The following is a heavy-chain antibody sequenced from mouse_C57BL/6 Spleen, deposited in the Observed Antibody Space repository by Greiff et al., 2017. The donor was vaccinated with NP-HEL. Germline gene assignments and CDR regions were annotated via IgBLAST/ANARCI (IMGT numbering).Heavy chain of an antibody. CDR2: INYDGSST. V-gene: IGHV5-16*01. D-gene: IGHD2-1*01. CDR3: ASSYGNSYAMEY. Sequence: EVKLVESEGGLVQPGSSMKLSCTASGFTFSDYYMAWVRQGPEKGLEWVANINYDGSSTYYMDSFTSSFIISRYNAKNILYLHMSSLKSEDTATYYGASSYGNSYAMEYRGHGPSVTVSS. J-gene: IGHJ4*01. CDR1: GFTFSDYY.